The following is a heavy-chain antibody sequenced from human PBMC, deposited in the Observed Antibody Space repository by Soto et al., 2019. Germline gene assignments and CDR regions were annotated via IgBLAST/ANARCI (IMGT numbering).Heavy chain of an antibody. Sequence: GESLKISCKGSGYSFTSYWISWVRQMPGKGLEWMGRIDPSDSYTNYSPSFQGHVTISADKSISTAYLQWSSLKASDTAMYYCARHIYYYDSSGSQYYFDYWGQGTLVTVSS. CDR2: IDPSDSYT. CDR3: ARHIYYYDSSGSQYYFDY. V-gene: IGHV5-10-1*01. CDR1: GYSFTSYW. D-gene: IGHD3-22*01. J-gene: IGHJ4*02.